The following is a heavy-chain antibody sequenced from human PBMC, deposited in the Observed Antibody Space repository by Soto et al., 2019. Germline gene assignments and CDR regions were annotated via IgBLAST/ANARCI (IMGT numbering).Heavy chain of an antibody. CDR1: GVDINSTVYY. D-gene: IGHD3-16*01. CDR3: ARHGAYSTSVYYYYKMEV. J-gene: IGHJ6*02. CDR2: SNYGGPT. Sequence: SETLSLTCTVSGVDINSTVYYWGWIRQPPGTGLEWIGSSNYGGPTYSTPCFHSRVSVSGDTAKNHVSLNLRSVTAADTAVYYCARHGAYSTSVYYYYKMEVWGQGTTVTV. V-gene: IGHV4-39*01.